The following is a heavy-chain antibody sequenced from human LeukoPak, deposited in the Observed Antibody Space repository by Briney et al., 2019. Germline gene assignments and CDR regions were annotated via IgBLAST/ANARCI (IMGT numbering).Heavy chain of an antibody. J-gene: IGHJ6*02. Sequence: SETLSLTCTVSGGSISSYYWNWIRQPPGKGLEWIGYIYYSGSTNYNPSLKSRVTVSVDTSKNQFSLRLSSVTAADTAVYYCARVQYCSSTSCYENYYYGMDVWGQGTTVTVSS. CDR2: IYYSGST. D-gene: IGHD2-2*01. CDR3: ARVQYCSSTSCYENYYYGMDV. CDR1: GGSISSYY. V-gene: IGHV4-59*01.